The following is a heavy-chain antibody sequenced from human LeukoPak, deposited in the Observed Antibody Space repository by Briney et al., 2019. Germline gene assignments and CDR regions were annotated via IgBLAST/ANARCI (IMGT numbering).Heavy chain of an antibody. V-gene: IGHV4-34*01. CDR3: ARGRVGATRYFDY. D-gene: IGHD1-26*01. Sequence: SETLSLTCAVYGGSLSGYYWSWIRQPPGKGLEWIGEINHSGSTNYNPSLKSRVTISVDTSKNQFSLKLSSVTAADTAVYYCARGRVGATRYFDYWGQGTLVTVSS. J-gene: IGHJ4*02. CDR1: GGSLSGYY. CDR2: INHSGST.